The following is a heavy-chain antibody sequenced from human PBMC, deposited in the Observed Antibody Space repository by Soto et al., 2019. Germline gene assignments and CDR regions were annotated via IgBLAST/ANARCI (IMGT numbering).Heavy chain of an antibody. CDR1: GGTFSSYT. D-gene: IGHD2-21*02. V-gene: IGHV1-69*08. Sequence: QVQLVQSGAEVKKPGSSVKVSCKASGGTFSSYTISWVRQAPGQGLEWMGRIIPILGIANYAQKFQGRVTIPADKSTSTAYMELSSLRSEDTAVYYCARELAYCGGDCYPEYWGQGTLVTVSS. J-gene: IGHJ4*02. CDR3: ARELAYCGGDCYPEY. CDR2: IIPILGIA.